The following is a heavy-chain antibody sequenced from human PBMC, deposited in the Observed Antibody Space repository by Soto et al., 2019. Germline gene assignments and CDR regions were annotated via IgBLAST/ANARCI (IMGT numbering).Heavy chain of an antibody. J-gene: IGHJ4*02. CDR1: DYSFPNYA. Sequence: ASVKIYCETSDYSFPNYALHWVSQAPGQRLEWMGWINAGNGNTKYSQKFQGRVTITRDTSASTAYMELSSLRSEDTAVYYCARDILFDYWGQGTLVTVSS. CDR2: INAGNGNT. V-gene: IGHV1-3*01. CDR3: ARDILFDY. D-gene: IGHD2-15*01.